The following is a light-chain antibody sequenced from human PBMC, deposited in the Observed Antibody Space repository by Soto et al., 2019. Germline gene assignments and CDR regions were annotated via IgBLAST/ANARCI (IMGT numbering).Light chain of an antibody. V-gene: IGKV1-39*01. CDR3: QQTYSSPRT. Sequence: DIQMTQSPSSLSASVGDRVTITCRASQSITIHLNWYQQKLGKAPKLLIYAASSLRSGVPSRFRGSGSGTDFTLTISSLQPEDFASYYCQQTYSSPRTFGQGTKVEI. CDR1: QSITIH. CDR2: AAS. J-gene: IGKJ1*01.